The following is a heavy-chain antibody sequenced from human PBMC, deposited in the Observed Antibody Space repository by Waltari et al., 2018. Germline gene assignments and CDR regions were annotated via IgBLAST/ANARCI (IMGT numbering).Heavy chain of an antibody. CDR2: INLSGST. CDR3: ARFGRVVEGVIITYFDY. CDR1: GSSLSGYY. D-gene: IGHD3-10*01. Sequence: QVQLQQWGAGLLKPSETLSLTCAVHGSSLSGYYWSWIRHSPGKGLEWIGEINLSGSTDYNPSLKSRVTVSIDTSRNEFSLNLSSVTAADTAVYYCARFGRVVEGVIITYFDYWGQGTVVTVSS. J-gene: IGHJ4*02. V-gene: IGHV4-34*02.